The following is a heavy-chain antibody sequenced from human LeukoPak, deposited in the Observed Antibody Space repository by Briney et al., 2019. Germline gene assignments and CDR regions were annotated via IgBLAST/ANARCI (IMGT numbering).Heavy chain of an antibody. CDR3: AKRKYDSSA. CDR2: ISYDGSNK. V-gene: IGHV3-30*18. CDR1: GFTFSSYG. Sequence: GRSLRLSCAASGFTFSSYGMHWVRQAPGKGLEWVAVISYDGSNKYYADSVKGRFTISRDNSKNTLYLQMNSLRAEDTAVYYCAKRKYDSSAWGQGTLVTVSS. D-gene: IGHD3-22*01. J-gene: IGHJ5*02.